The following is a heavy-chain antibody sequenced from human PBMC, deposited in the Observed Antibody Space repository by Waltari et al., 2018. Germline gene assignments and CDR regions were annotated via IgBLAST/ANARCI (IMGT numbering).Heavy chain of an antibody. Sequence: EVQLVESGGGLIQPGGSLRLSCAASGFTVSSNYMSWVRQAPGKGLEWVSVIYSGGRTYYADSVRGRFTISRDNSKNTLYLQMNSLRAEDTAVYYRARTLARPSWGQGTLVTVSS. CDR1: GFTVSSNY. CDR2: IYSGGRT. J-gene: IGHJ4*02. CDR3: ARTLARPS. D-gene: IGHD5-12*01. V-gene: IGHV3-53*01.